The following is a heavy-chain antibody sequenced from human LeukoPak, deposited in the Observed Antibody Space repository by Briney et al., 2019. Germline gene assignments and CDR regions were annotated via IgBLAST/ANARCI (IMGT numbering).Heavy chain of an antibody. D-gene: IGHD3-22*01. J-gene: IGHJ4*02. Sequence: PGGSLRLSCAASGFTFSSYAMSWVRQAPGKGLEWVSAISGSGGSTYYADSVKGRFTISRDNSKNTLYLQMNSLRAEDTAVYYCAKDRAYYYDSSGYYEYYFDYWGQGTLVTVSS. CDR1: GFTFSSYA. V-gene: IGHV3-23*01. CDR2: ISGSGGST. CDR3: AKDRAYYYDSSGYYEYYFDY.